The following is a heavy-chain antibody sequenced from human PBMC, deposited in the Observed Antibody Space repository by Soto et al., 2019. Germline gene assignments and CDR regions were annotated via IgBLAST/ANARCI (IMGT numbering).Heavy chain of an antibody. D-gene: IGHD3-9*01. Sequence: SETQSLTCPVSGCSISSYYWSWIRQPPGKGLEWIGYIYYSGSTNYNPSLKSRVTISVDTSKNQFSLKLSSVTAADTAVYYCARQHYDILSFDPWGQGTLVTVSS. CDR3: ARQHYDILSFDP. CDR2: IYYSGST. V-gene: IGHV4-59*08. CDR1: GCSISSYY. J-gene: IGHJ5*02.